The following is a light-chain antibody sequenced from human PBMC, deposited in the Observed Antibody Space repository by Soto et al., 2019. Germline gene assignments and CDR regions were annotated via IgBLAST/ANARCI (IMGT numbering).Light chain of an antibody. CDR2: GAS. V-gene: IGKV3-20*01. J-gene: IGKJ2*01. CDR1: QSVSSSY. CDR3: QQYVTSPYT. Sequence: EIVLTQSPGTLSLSPGERATLSFRASQSVSSSYLAWYQQKPGQAPRLLIYGASNRATGIPDRFSGSGSGTDFTLTISRLEPEDFAVYYCQQYVTSPYTFGQGTKLEIK.